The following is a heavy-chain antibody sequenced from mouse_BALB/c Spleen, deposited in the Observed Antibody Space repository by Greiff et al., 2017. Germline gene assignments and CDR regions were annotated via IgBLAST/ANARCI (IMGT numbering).Heavy chain of an antibody. Sequence: QVQLQQPGAELVKPGASVKLSCKASGYTFTSYWMHWVKQRPGQGLEWIGEIDPYNDGTKYNEKFKGKATLTSDKSSSTAYMELSSLTSEDSAVYYCATRGAYYGNSWFAYWGQGTLVTVSA. CDR3: ATRGAYYGNSWFAY. V-gene: IGHV1-62-3*01. D-gene: IGHD2-10*01. CDR1: GYTFTSYW. CDR2: IDPYNDGT. J-gene: IGHJ3*01.